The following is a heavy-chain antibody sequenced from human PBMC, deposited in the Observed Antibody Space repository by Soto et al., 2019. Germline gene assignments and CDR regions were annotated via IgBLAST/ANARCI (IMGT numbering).Heavy chain of an antibody. D-gene: IGHD3-22*01. CDR1: GGSISSYY. J-gene: IGHJ4*02. CDR3: ARDLPYYYDSSGYYPRGFDY. Sequence: SLTCTVSGGSISSYYWSWIRQPPGKGLEWIGYIYYSGSTNYNPSLKSRVTISVDTSKNQFSLKLSSVTAADTAVYYCARDLPYYYDSSGYYPRGFDYWGQGTQVTVSS. CDR2: IYYSGST. V-gene: IGHV4-59*01.